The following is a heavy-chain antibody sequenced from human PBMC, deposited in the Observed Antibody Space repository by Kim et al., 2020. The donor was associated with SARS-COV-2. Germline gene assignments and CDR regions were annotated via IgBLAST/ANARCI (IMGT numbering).Heavy chain of an antibody. CDR2: IYSGGST. V-gene: IGHV3-66*01. CDR3: AREGSTTTPPYYYYGMDV. CDR1: GFTVSSNY. Sequence: GGSLRLSCAASGFTVSSNYMSWVRQAPGKGLEWVSVIYSGGSTYYADSVKGRFTISRDNSKNTLYLQMNSLRAEDTAVYYCAREGSTTTPPYYYYGMDVWGQGTTVTVSS. D-gene: IGHD4-17*01. J-gene: IGHJ6*02.